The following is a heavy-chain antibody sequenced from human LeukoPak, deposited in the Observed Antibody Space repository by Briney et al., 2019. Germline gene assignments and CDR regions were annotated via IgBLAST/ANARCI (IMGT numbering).Heavy chain of an antibody. Sequence: GGSLRLSCAASGFAVSNNYMTWVRQAPGKGLEWVSYISSSSSTIYYADSVKGRFTISRDNAKNSLYLQMNSLRDEDTAVYYCARAFGLTDYWGQGTLVTVSS. V-gene: IGHV3-48*02. CDR3: ARAFGLTDY. CDR1: GFAVSNNY. J-gene: IGHJ4*02. CDR2: ISSSSSTI. D-gene: IGHD3/OR15-3a*01.